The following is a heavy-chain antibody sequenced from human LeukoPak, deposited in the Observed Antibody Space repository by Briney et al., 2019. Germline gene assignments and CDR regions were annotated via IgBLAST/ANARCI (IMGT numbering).Heavy chain of an antibody. CDR2: INHSGST. J-gene: IGHJ6*02. V-gene: IGHV4-34*01. Sequence: SETLSLTCAVYGGSFSGYYWSWIRQPPGKGLEWIGEINHSGSTNYNPSLKSRVTISVDTSKNQFSLKLSSVTAADTAVYYCARDSLWVVVPAAIPYYYGMDVWGQGTTVPSP. D-gene: IGHD2-2*01. CDR1: GGSFSGYY. CDR3: ARDSLWVVVPAAIPYYYGMDV.